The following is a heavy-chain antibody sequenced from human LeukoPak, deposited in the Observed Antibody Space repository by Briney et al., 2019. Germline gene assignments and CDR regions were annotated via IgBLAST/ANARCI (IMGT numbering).Heavy chain of an antibody. D-gene: IGHD6-13*01. CDR1: GFTFSSYG. J-gene: IGHJ4*02. Sequence: GGSLRLSCAASGFTFSSYGMHWVRQAPGKGLEGVAVIWYDGSNKYYADSVKGRFTISRDNSKNTLYLQMNSLRAEDTAVYYCAKGGIAAAGFYFDYWGQGTLVTVSS. CDR3: AKGGIAAAGFYFDY. CDR2: IWYDGSNK. V-gene: IGHV3-33*06.